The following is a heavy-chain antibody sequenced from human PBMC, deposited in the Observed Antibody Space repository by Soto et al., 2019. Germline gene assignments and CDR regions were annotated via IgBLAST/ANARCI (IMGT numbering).Heavy chain of an antibody. Sequence: ASVKVSCKASGYTFTSCGISWVRQAPGQGLEWMGWISAYNGNTNYVQKFQGRVSMTTDTSTNTAYLELRSLRSDDTAVYYCARAAREALVRGAFNYWGQGTLVTVSS. D-gene: IGHD5-18*01. V-gene: IGHV1-18*01. CDR1: GYTFTSCG. CDR2: ISAYNGNT. CDR3: ARAAREALVRGAFNY. J-gene: IGHJ4*02.